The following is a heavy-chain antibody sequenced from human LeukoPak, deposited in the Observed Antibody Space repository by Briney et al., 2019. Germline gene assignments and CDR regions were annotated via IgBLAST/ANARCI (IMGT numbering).Heavy chain of an antibody. V-gene: IGHV4-59*11. CDR3: ARRGSSADFDY. D-gene: IGHD6-6*01. CDR1: GGSISSHY. J-gene: IGHJ4*02. CDR2: IYYSGST. Sequence: LETLSLTCTVSGGSISSHYWSWIRQPPGKGLEWIGYIYYSGSTNYNPSLKSRVTISVDTSKNQFSLKLSSVTAADTAVYYCARRGSSADFDYWGQGTLVTVSS.